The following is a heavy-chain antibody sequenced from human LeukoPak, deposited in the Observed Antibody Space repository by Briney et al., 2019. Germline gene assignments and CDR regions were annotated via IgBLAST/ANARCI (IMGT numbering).Heavy chain of an antibody. V-gene: IGHV4-4*02. Sequence: SETLSLTCAVSGSSISSSNWWSWVRQPPGKGLEWIGEIYHSGSTNYNPSLKSRVTISVDKSKNQFSLKLSSVTAADTAVYYCARRAPWFGELSGSFDIWGQGTMVTVSS. D-gene: IGHD3-10*01. J-gene: IGHJ3*02. CDR3: ARRAPWFGELSGSFDI. CDR2: IYHSGST. CDR1: GSSISSSNW.